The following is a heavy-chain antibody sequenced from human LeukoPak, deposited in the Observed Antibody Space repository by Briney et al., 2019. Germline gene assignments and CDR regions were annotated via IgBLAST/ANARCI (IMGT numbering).Heavy chain of an antibody. CDR3: ARDLARITMVRGVIPGMDV. CDR2: INPNSGGT. J-gene: IGHJ6*02. CDR1: GYTFTGYY. D-gene: IGHD3-10*01. Sequence: ASVKLSCKASGYTFTGYYMHWVRQAPGQGLEWMGWINPNSGGTNYAQKFQGRVTMTRDTSISTAYMELSRLRSDDTAVYYCARDLARITMVRGVIPGMDVWGQGTTVTVS. V-gene: IGHV1-2*02.